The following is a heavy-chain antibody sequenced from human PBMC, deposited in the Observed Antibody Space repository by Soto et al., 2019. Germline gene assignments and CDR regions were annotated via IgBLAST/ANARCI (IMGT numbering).Heavy chain of an antibody. CDR2: INHGGST. D-gene: IGHD4-4*01. V-gene: IGHV4-34*01. J-gene: IGHJ4*02. CDR3: ARDAFLYSRGAYYDH. CDR1: GGSFRCNY. Sequence: SVTLCLTCAVYGGSFRCNYWIWIRQPPGKGLEWIGEINHGGSTYYNPSLKSRVTISVDTSKNQFSLRLSSVTAADTAVYYCARDAFLYSRGAYYDHWGQGTLVTVSS.